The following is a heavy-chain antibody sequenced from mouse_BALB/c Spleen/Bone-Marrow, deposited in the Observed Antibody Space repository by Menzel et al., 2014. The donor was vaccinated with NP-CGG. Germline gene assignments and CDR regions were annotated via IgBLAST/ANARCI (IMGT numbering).Heavy chain of an antibody. CDR1: GFNIKDTY. J-gene: IGHJ4*01. D-gene: IGHD2-3*01. CDR3: ARNGYYVYYYAMDY. V-gene: IGHV14-3*02. CDR2: IDPANGNT. Sequence: EVQLQQSGAELVKPGALVKLSCTASGFNIKDTYMHWVKQRPEQGLEWIGRIDPANGNTKYDPKFQGKATITADTSSNTAYLQLSSLTSEDTAVYYCARNGYYVYYYAMDYWGQGTSVTVSS.